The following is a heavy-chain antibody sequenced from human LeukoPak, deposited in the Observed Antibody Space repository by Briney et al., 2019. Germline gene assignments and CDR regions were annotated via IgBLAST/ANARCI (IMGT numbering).Heavy chain of an antibody. CDR3: ASGAYSSSWYGLYNWFDP. V-gene: IGHV4-30-4*01. CDR2: IYYSGST. Sequence: SQTLSLTCTVSGGSISSGDYYWSWIRQPPGKGLEWIGYIYYSGSTYYNPSLKSRVTISVDTSKNQFSLKLSSVTAADTAVYYCASGAYSSSWYGLYNWFDPWGQGTLVTVSS. CDR1: GGSISSGDYY. D-gene: IGHD6-13*01. J-gene: IGHJ5*02.